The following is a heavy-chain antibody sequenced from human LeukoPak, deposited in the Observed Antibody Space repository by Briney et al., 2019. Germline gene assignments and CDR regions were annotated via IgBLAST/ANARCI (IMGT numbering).Heavy chain of an antibody. J-gene: IGHJ4*02. CDR1: GFTFSSYG. CDR3: VKSGIAAAGQRGYFDY. D-gene: IGHD6-13*01. V-gene: IGHV3-30*18. Sequence: GRSLRLSCAASGFTFSSYGMHWVRQAPGKGLEWVAVMSNDGSNKYYADSVKGRFTVSRDNSKNTLYLQMSSLRAEDTATYYCVKSGIAAAGQRGYFDYWGQGTLVTVSS. CDR2: MSNDGSNK.